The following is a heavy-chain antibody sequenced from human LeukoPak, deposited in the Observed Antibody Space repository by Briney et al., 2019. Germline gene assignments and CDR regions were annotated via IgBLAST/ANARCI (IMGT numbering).Heavy chain of an antibody. CDR2: MNPNSGNT. Sequence: GASVKVSCRASGYTFTSYDINWVRQATGRGLEWMGWMNPNSGNTGYAQKFQGRVTMTRNTSISTAYMELSSLRSEDTAVYYCARGDSSGWYYFDYWGQGTLVTVSS. CDR1: GYTFTSYD. CDR3: ARGDSSGWYYFDY. J-gene: IGHJ4*02. V-gene: IGHV1-8*01. D-gene: IGHD6-19*01.